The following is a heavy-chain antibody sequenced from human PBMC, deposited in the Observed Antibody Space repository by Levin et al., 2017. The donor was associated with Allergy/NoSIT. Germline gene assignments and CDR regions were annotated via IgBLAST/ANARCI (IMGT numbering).Heavy chain of an antibody. CDR3: ARGHIVVVPAAPRRGWFDP. CDR1: GGSFSGYY. V-gene: IGHV4-34*01. Sequence: SETLSLTCAVYGGSFSGYYWSWIRQPPGKGLEWIGEINHSGSTNYNPSLKSRVTISVDTSKNQFSLKLSSVTAADTAVYYCARGHIVVVPAAPRRGWFDPWGQGTLVTVSS. CDR2: INHSGST. D-gene: IGHD2-2*01. J-gene: IGHJ5*02.